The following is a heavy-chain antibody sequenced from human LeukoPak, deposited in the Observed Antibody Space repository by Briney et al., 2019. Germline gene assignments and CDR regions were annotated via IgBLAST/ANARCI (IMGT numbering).Heavy chain of an antibody. J-gene: IGHJ5*02. V-gene: IGHV1-69*13. CDR3: ARGYCGGGSCYNSRGWFDP. D-gene: IGHD2-15*01. Sequence: SVKVSCKASGGTFISYAISWVRQAPGQGFEWMGGIIPIFGTANYAQKFQGRVTITADESTSTAYMELSRLRSEDTAVYYCARGYCGGGSCYNSRGWFDPWGQGTLVTVSS. CDR1: GGTFISYA. CDR2: IIPIFGTA.